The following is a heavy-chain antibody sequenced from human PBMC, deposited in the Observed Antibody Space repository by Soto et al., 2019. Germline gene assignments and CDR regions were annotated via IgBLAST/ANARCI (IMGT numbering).Heavy chain of an antibody. CDR1: GFTVSNFY. Sequence: DEQVMETGGGLIQPGGSLRLSCAASGFTVSNFYMSWVRQAPGKGLEWVSVISDGGSTFYADSVKGRFTISRDNSKNTLYLHMNSLRAEDTAVYYCSRDHASGGYDYRGQGTLVTVSS. CDR3: SRDHASGGYDY. CDR2: ISDGGST. V-gene: IGHV3-53*02. D-gene: IGHD5-12*01. J-gene: IGHJ4*02.